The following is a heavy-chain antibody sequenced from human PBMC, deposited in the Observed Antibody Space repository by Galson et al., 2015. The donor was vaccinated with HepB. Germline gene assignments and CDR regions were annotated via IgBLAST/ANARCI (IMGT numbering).Heavy chain of an antibody. D-gene: IGHD2-2*01. V-gene: IGHV4-39*07. J-gene: IGHJ4*02. CDR1: GGSISSSSYY. CDR3: ARVTIVVVPAAIAYYFDY. Sequence: TLSLTCTVSGGSISSSSYYWGWIRQPPGKGLEWIGSIYYSGSTYYNPSLKSRVTISVDTSKNQFSLTLRSVTAADTAVYYCARVTIVVVPAAIAYYFDYWGQGTLVTVSS. CDR2: IYYSGST.